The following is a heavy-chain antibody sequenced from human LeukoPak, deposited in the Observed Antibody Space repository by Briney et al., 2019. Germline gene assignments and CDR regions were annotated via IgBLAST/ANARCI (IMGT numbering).Heavy chain of an antibody. Sequence: GGSLKLSCAASGFPFSSYEMNWVRQAPGKRLQWVSYISSSGNKIYYAASVKGRFTISRDNAKNSLYLQIDSLRAEDTAVYYCARGQRPQYTSTWDNWFDPWGQGTQVTVSS. CDR3: ARGQRPQYTSTWDNWFDP. D-gene: IGHD2-2*01. J-gene: IGHJ5*02. CDR2: ISSSGNKI. CDR1: GFPFSSYE. V-gene: IGHV3-48*03.